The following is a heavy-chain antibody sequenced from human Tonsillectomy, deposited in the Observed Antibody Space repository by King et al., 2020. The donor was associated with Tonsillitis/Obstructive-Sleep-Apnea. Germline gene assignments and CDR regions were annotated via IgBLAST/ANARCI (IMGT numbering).Heavy chain of an antibody. D-gene: IGHD3-3*01. CDR2: ISWNSGSI. J-gene: IGHJ4*02. V-gene: IGHV3-9*01. Sequence: VQLVESGGGLVQPGRSLRLSCAASGFTFDDYAMHWVRQAPGKGLEWVSGISWNSGSIGYADSVKGRFTISRDNAKNSLYLQMNSLRTEDTALYYCAKDGKDFWSGYFDSWGQGTLVTVSS. CDR3: AKDGKDFWSGYFDS. CDR1: GFTFDDYA.